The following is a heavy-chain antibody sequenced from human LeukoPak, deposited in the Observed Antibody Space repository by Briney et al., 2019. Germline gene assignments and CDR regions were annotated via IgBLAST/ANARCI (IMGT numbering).Heavy chain of an antibody. Sequence: GGSLRLSCAASGFTVSRNYMSWVRQAPGKGLEWVSVIYSGVRTYYADSVKGRFTISRDNSKNTLYLQMNSLRAEDTAVYYCARVYYGSGSLHYYYYYMDVWGKGTTVTVSS. J-gene: IGHJ6*03. CDR1: GFTVSRNY. CDR2: IYSGVRT. V-gene: IGHV3-53*01. CDR3: ARVYYGSGSLHYYYYYMDV. D-gene: IGHD3-10*01.